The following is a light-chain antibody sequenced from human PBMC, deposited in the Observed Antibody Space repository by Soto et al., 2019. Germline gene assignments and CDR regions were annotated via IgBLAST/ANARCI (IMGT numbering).Light chain of an antibody. CDR1: QGISSF. J-gene: IGKJ3*01. CDR2: GAS. Sequence: IQLTQSPSSLSASVGDRVTITCRASQGISSFLAWYQQKPGKAPKLLIYGASTLQSGVPSRLSGSGSGTDFTLTIGSLQPEDLATYYCQQLNSFPIPFGPWTKVDIK. CDR3: QQLNSFPIP. V-gene: IGKV1-9*01.